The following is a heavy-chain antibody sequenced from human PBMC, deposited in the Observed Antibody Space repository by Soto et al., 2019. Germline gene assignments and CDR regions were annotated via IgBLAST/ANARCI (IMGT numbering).Heavy chain of an antibody. J-gene: IGHJ5*02. CDR2: IIPIFGTA. D-gene: IGHD6-19*01. V-gene: IGHV1-69*13. CDR3: ARDFIAVAGRRMGWFDP. CDR1: GGTFSSYA. Sequence: SVKVSCKASGGTFSSYAISWVRQAPGQGLEWMGGIIPIFGTANYAQKFQGRVTITADESTSTAYMELSSLRSEDTAVYYCARDFIAVAGRRMGWFDPWGQGTLVTVSS.